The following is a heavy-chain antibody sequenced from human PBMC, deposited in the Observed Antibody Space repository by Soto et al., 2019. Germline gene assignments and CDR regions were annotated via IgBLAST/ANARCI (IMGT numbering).Heavy chain of an antibody. CDR1: GFTFDDYA. CDR2: ISWNSGSI. CDR3: AKDIMVRGVIYYYYYYGMDV. Sequence: EVQLVESGGGLVQPGRSLRLSCAASGFTFDDYAMHWVRQAPGKGLEWVSGISWNSGSIGYADSVKGRFTISRDNGKNSLYLQMNSLRAEDTALYYCAKDIMVRGVIYYYYYYGMDVWGQGTTVTVSS. J-gene: IGHJ6*02. D-gene: IGHD3-10*01. V-gene: IGHV3-9*01.